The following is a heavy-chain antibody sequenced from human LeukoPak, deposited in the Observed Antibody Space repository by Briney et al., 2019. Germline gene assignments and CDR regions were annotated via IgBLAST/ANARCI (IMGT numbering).Heavy chain of an antibody. D-gene: IGHD6-13*01. J-gene: IGHJ3*02. CDR2: IIPILGIA. V-gene: IGHV1-69*10. CDR1: GGTFSSYT. Sequence: GASVKVSCKASGGTFSSYTISWVRQAPGQGLEWMGGIIPILGIANYAQKFQGRVTITADKSTSTAYMDLSSLRSADTAVYYCAPRKSIAAAGIDAFDIWGQGTMVTVSS. CDR3: APRKSIAAAGIDAFDI.